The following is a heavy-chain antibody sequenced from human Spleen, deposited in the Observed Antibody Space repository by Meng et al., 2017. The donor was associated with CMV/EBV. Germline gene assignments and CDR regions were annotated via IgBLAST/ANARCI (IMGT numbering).Heavy chain of an antibody. CDR3: ARPRSTIFGVGRYYFDY. V-gene: IGHV1-2*02. Sequence: YTFTGYYMHWVRQAPGQGLGWMGWINPSSGGTNYAQKFQGRVTMTRDTSISTAYMELSRLRSDDTAVYYCARPRSTIFGVGRYYFDYWGQGTLVTVSS. J-gene: IGHJ4*02. D-gene: IGHD3-3*01. CDR1: YTFTGYY. CDR2: INPSSGGT.